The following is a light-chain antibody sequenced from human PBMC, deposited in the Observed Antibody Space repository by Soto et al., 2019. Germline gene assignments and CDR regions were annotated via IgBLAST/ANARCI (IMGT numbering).Light chain of an antibody. CDR3: QQYNNWPRAT. CDR1: QSVSSN. Sequence: EVGMTQSPATLSVSPGERATLSCRASQSVSSNLAWYQQKPGQTPRLLMYGASTRATGIPARFSGSGSGTEFTLTISSLQSEDLGVYYCQQYNNWPRATFGGGTKVDIK. V-gene: IGKV3-15*01. J-gene: IGKJ4*01. CDR2: GAS.